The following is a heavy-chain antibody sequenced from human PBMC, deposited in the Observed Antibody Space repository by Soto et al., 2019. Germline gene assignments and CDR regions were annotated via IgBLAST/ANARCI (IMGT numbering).Heavy chain of an antibody. CDR1: GYTFTSYG. CDR2: ISAYNGKT. J-gene: IGHJ6*02. V-gene: IGHV1-18*01. CDR3: ARGGDVNYYHGMDV. Sequence: QVQLVQSGGEVKKPGASVKLSCTASGYTFTSYGISWVRQAPGQGLEWMGWISAYNGKTNYAQNVQGRVPMTTDTSTRTAYMDRRSLRSDDTAVYYCARGGDVNYYHGMDVWGQGTTVTVSS. D-gene: IGHD5-12*01.